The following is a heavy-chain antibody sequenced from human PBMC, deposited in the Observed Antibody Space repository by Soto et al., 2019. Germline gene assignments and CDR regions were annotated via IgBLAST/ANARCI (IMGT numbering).Heavy chain of an antibody. CDR3: ARDGYSYGYWYYYYGMDV. V-gene: IGHV1-2*02. D-gene: IGHD5-18*01. Sequence: ASVKVSCKASGYTFTGYYMHWVRQAPGQGLEWMGWINPNSGGTNYAQKFQGRVTMTRDTSISTAYMELSRLRSDDTAVYYCARDGYSYGYWYYYYGMDVWGQGTTVTVSS. J-gene: IGHJ6*02. CDR2: INPNSGGT. CDR1: GYTFTGYY.